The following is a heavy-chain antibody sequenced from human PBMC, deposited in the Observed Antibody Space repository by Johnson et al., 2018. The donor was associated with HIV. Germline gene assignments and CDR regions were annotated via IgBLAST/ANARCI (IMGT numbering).Heavy chain of an antibody. Sequence: QVQLVESGGGVVQPGRSLRLSCAASGFTFSSHPMHWVRQAPGKGLEWVAVISYDGSNKYYADSVKGQFTISRDNDKSSVYMKMNSLRAEDTAVYYCAKDVGDGYNRWGAFDFWGQGTMVTVSS. CDR3: AKDVGDGYNRWGAFDF. D-gene: IGHD5-24*01. CDR1: GFTFSSHP. CDR2: ISYDGSNK. V-gene: IGHV3-30*04. J-gene: IGHJ3*01.